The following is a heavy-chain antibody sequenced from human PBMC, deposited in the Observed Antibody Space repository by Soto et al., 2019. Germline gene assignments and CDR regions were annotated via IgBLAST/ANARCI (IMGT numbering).Heavy chain of an antibody. Sequence: AASVKVSCKAAGYTFISYYIHWLRQAPGQGLEWMGIINPRGGSTSYAQKFQGRVTMTRDTSTSTVYMELSSLRSEDTAVYYCAILTGTGSEGDAFDIWGQGTMVTV. CDR1: GYTFISYY. J-gene: IGHJ3*02. CDR3: AILTGTGSEGDAFDI. V-gene: IGHV1-46*01. CDR2: INPRGGST. D-gene: IGHD1-1*01.